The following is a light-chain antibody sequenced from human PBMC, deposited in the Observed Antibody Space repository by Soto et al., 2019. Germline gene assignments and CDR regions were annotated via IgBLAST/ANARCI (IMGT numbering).Light chain of an antibody. CDR2: QDS. J-gene: IGLJ2*01. CDR1: KLGDKY. CDR3: QAWDSSTYVV. V-gene: IGLV3-1*01. Sequence: SYELTQPPSVSVSPGQTASITCTGDKLGDKYACWYQQKPGQSPVLVIYQDSKRPSGIPERFSGSNSGNTATLTISGTQAMDEADYYCQAWDSSTYVVFGGGTKLIV.